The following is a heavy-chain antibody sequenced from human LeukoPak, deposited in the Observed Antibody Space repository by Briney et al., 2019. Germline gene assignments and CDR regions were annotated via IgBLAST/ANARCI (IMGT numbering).Heavy chain of an antibody. CDR1: GGSISSVNW. J-gene: IGHJ1*01. CDR2: FYHSGGN. V-gene: IGHV4-4*02. CDR3: ATNGWYCLDV. D-gene: IGHD6-19*01. Sequence: PSGTLSLTCAVSGGSISSVNWWCWAGQPPGRGLEGIGEFYHSGGNTYNPPLRTRAPTPVDNSNNHFSLRLTSVTASDTAVYDCATNGWYCLDVWGQGALVTVSS.